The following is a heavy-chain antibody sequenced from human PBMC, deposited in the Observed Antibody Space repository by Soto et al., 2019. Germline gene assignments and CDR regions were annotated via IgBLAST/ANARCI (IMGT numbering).Heavy chain of an antibody. CDR3: ARQRGMITFGGVIAPVSAFDY. J-gene: IGHJ4*02. V-gene: IGHV3-11*01. CDR2: ISSSGSTI. D-gene: IGHD3-16*02. CDR1: GFTFSDYY. Sequence: GGSLRLSCAASGFTFSDYYMSWIRQAPGKGLEWVSYISSSGSTIYYADSVKGRFTISRDNAKNSLYLQMNSLRAEDTAVYYCARQRGMITFGGVIAPVSAFDYWGQGTLVTVSS.